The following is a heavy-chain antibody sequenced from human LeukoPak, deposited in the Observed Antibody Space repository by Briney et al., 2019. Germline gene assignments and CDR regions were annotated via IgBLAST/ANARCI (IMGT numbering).Heavy chain of an antibody. J-gene: IGHJ6*02. CDR2: IWYDGSNK. CDR3: ARETGAYYYYGMDV. Sequence: PGGSLRLSCAASGFTFSNAWMTWVRQAPGKGLEWVAVIWYDGSNKYYADSVKGRFTISRDNSKNTLYLQMNSLRAEDTAVYYCARETGAYYYYGMDVWGQGTTVTVSS. V-gene: IGHV3-33*08. D-gene: IGHD7-27*01. CDR1: GFTFSNAW.